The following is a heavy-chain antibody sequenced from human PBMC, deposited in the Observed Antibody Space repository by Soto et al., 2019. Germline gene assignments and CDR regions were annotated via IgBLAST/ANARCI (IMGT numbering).Heavy chain of an antibody. J-gene: IGHJ4*02. CDR1: GFTFSSYA. Sequence: EVQLLESGGGLVQPGGSLRLSCAASGFTFSSYAMSWVRQAPGKGLEWVSAISGSGGSTYYADSVKGRFTISRDNSKNTLYLQINSLRAEDTAVYYCAKHPNLADCGGDCYSDYYFDYWGQGTLVTVSS. CDR3: AKHPNLADCGGDCYSDYYFDY. V-gene: IGHV3-23*01. D-gene: IGHD2-21*02. CDR2: ISGSGGST.